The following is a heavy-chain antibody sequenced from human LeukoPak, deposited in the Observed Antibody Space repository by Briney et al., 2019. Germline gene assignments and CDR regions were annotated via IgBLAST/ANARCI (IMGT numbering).Heavy chain of an antibody. V-gene: IGHV3-53*01. J-gene: IGHJ3*02. Sequence: GGSLRLSCAASGFTLSSNYMSWVRQAPGKGLEWVSLIYSGGSTFYSDSVTGRFTISRDNTKNTLYLQMNSLRAEDTAVYYCARGGSYLSAFDIWGQGTMVTVSS. CDR3: ARGGSYLSAFDI. D-gene: IGHD1-26*01. CDR2: IYSGGST. CDR1: GFTLSSNY.